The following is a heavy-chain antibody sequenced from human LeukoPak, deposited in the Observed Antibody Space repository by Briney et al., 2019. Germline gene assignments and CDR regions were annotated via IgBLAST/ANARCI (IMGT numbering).Heavy chain of an antibody. V-gene: IGHV1-69*01. CDR1: GGTFSSYA. D-gene: IGHD2-2*02. J-gene: IGHJ6*03. Sequence: SVKVSCKASGGTFSSYAISWVRQAPGQGLEWMGGIIPIFGTANYAQKFQGRVTITADESTSTAYMELSSLRSEDTAVYYCARWNCSSTSCYTGYYYYYMDVWGKGTTVTVSS. CDR3: ARWNCSSTSCYTGYYYYYMDV. CDR2: IIPIFGTA.